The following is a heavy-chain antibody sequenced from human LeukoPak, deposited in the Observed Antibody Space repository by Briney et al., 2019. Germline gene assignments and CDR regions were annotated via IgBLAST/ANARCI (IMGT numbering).Heavy chain of an antibody. Sequence: PGGSLRLSCAAPGFTFSSYGMSWVRQAPGKGLEWVSAISGSGGSTYYADSVKGRFTISRDNSKNTLYLQMNSLRAEDTAVYYCAKGIAAARDYWGQGTLVTVSS. CDR3: AKGIAAARDY. D-gene: IGHD6-13*01. CDR2: ISGSGGST. J-gene: IGHJ4*02. CDR1: GFTFSSYG. V-gene: IGHV3-23*01.